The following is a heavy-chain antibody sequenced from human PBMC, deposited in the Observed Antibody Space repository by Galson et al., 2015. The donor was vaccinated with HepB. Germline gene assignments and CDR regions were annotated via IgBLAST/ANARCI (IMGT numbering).Heavy chain of an antibody. D-gene: IGHD2-2*01. Sequence: QSGAEVKKLGESLKISCKGSGYSFTSYWIGWVRQMPGKGLEWMGIIYPGDSDTRYSPSFQGQVTISADKSISTAYLQWSSLKASDTAMYYCARMSDCSSTSCYWLEEGWFDPWGQGTLVTVSS. CDR3: ARMSDCSSTSCYWLEEGWFDP. V-gene: IGHV5-51*01. J-gene: IGHJ5*02. CDR1: GYSFTSYW. CDR2: IYPGDSDT.